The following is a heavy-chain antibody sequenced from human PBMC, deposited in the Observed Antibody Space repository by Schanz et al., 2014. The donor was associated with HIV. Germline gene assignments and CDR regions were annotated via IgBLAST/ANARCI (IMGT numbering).Heavy chain of an antibody. CDR3: TAGIGCSGGSCYSHYGMDV. D-gene: IGHD2-15*01. J-gene: IGHJ6*02. Sequence: EVQLVESGGGLVKPGGSLRVSCAASGFTFSNARMSWVRQAPGKGLEWAGRIKSKTDGGTTDYAAPVKGRFTISRDDSKNTLDLQMNSLKTEDTAVYYCTAGIGCSGGSCYSHYGMDVWGQGTTVTVSS. CDR1: GFTFSNAR. CDR2: IKSKTDGGTT. V-gene: IGHV3-15*01.